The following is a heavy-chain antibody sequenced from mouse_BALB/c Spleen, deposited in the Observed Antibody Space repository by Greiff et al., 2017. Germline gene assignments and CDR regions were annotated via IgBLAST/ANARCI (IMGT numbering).Heavy chain of an antibody. CDR1: GYAFTNYL. CDR3: ARGYSGGSWCFDV. Sequence: QVQLQQSGAELVRPGTSVKVSCKASGYAFTNYLIEWVKQRPGQGLEWIGVINPGSGGTNYNEKFKGKATLTADNSSITAYMQLSSLTSVDSAVYFCARGYSGGSWCFDVWGAGTTVTVSS. V-gene: IGHV1-54*01. J-gene: IGHJ1*01. D-gene: IGHD1-1*02. CDR2: INPGSGGT.